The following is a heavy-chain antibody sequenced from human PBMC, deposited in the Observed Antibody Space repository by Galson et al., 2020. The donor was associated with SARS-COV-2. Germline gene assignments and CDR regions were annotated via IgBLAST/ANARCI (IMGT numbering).Heavy chain of an antibody. J-gene: IGHJ4*02. D-gene: IGHD4-17*01. CDR2: IYKSGST. CDR1: GASISSGSYY. V-gene: IGHV4-61*02. CDR3: ATDYGTDY. Sequence: SETLSLTCTVSGASISSGSYYWSWIRQSAGKGLEWIGRIYKSGSTNYNPSLKSRVAMSVDTTKNQVSLKLRSVTAADTAVYYCATDYGTDYWGQGTLVTVSS.